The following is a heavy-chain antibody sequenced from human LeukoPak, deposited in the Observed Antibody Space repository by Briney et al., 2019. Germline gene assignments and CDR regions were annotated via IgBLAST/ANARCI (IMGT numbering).Heavy chain of an antibody. D-gene: IGHD1-26*01. V-gene: IGHV3-21*01. Sequence: GGSLRLSCAASGFTFSSYSMNWVRQAPGKGLEWVSSISSSYIYYADSVKGRFTISRDNAKNSLYLQMNSLRAEDTAVYYCARYSGSYFDPFGTYGMDVWGQGTTVTVSS. CDR1: GFTFSSYS. CDR3: ARYSGSYFDPFGTYGMDV. J-gene: IGHJ6*02. CDR2: ISSSYI.